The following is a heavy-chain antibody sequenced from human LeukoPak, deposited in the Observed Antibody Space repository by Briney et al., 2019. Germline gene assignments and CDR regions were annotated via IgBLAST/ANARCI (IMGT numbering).Heavy chain of an antibody. CDR1: GFIVSSKY. D-gene: IGHD2-2*01. V-gene: IGHV3-53*01. CDR3: AKCRSLSPAAAINY. J-gene: IGHJ4*02. Sequence: GGSLRLSCAASGFIVSSKYMTWVRQAPGKGLEWLSVIYIDSSTYYGDSVKGRFTISRDNSKNTLYLQMNSLRVEDTAVYYCAKCRSLSPAAAINYWGQGTLVTVSS. CDR2: IYIDSST.